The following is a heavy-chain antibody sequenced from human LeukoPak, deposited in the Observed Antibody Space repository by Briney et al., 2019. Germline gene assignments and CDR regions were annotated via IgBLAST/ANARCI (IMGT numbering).Heavy chain of an antibody. CDR1: GYTFDDYG. V-gene: IGHV3-20*04. Sequence: GGSLRLSCAAPGYTFDDYGMSWVRQAPGKGLEWVSGINWNGGSTGYADSVKGRFTISRDNAKNSLYLQMNSLRAEDTAVYYCAKDSGYGDFTTYFDYWGQGTLVSVSS. CDR3: AKDSGYGDFTTYFDY. J-gene: IGHJ4*02. D-gene: IGHD4-17*01. CDR2: INWNGGST.